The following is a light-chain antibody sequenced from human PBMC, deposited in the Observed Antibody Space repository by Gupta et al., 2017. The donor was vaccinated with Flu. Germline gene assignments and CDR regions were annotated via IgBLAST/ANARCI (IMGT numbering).Light chain of an antibody. J-gene: IGKJ4*01. V-gene: IGKV1-33*01. CDR1: HDISDY. CDR2: DAS. Sequence: DSQMTQSPSSLSASIGDRVTITCQASHDISDYINWYQQKPGKAPKLLIYDASNLQTGVPSRFSGSGSGTYFTLTISSLQPEDIATYFCQHDGNFFFIFGGGTRVEI. CDR3: QHDGNFFFI.